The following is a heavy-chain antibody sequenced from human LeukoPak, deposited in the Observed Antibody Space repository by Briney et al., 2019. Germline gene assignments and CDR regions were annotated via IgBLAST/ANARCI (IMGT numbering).Heavy chain of an antibody. Sequence: GGSLRLSCAASGFTFSSYWMHWVRQAPGKGLVWVSRINSDGSRTNNADSVKGRFTISRDNAKNTLYLQMNSLRAEDTAVYYCAKASDSSGYFDYWGQGTLVTVSP. CDR3: AKASDSSGYFDY. CDR2: INSDGSRT. CDR1: GFTFSSYW. V-gene: IGHV3-74*01. D-gene: IGHD3-22*01. J-gene: IGHJ4*02.